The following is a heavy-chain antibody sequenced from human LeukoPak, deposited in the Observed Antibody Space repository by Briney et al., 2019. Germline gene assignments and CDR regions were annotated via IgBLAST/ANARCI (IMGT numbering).Heavy chain of an antibody. J-gene: IGHJ4*02. CDR3: AGDRFGNCSSTRCYPEPIDY. V-gene: IGHV3-21*01. CDR2: ISSSSSYI. D-gene: IGHD2-2*01. CDR1: GFTFSSYS. Sequence: GGSLRLSCAASGFTFSSYSMNWVRQAPVKGLEWVSSISSSSSYIYYADSVKGRFTISRDNAKNSLYLQMNSLRAEDTAVYYCAGDRFGNCSSTRCYPEPIDYWGQGTLVTVSS.